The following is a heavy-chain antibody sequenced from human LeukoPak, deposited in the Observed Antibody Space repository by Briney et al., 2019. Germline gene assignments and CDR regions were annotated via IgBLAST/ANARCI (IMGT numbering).Heavy chain of an antibody. Sequence: SETLSLTCTVSGGSIISSRYYWGRVRQPPGKRLECIGSIYYSGSTYYNPSLKSRVTISVDTSKNQFSLKLSSVTAADTAAYYCARGGGSYPIDYWGQGTLVTVSS. CDR1: GGSIISSRYY. CDR3: ARGGGSYPIDY. J-gene: IGHJ4*02. CDR2: IYYSGST. V-gene: IGHV4-39*01. D-gene: IGHD1-26*01.